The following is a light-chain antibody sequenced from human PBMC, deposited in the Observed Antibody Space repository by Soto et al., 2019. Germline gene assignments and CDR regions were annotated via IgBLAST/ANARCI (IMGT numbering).Light chain of an antibody. CDR3: QQYSSYWT. CDR1: QTINSW. CDR2: DAS. Sequence: DIQMTQSPSTLSASVGDRVTITCRASQTINSWLAWYQQKPGNAPRLLIYDASSLESGVPSRFSGSGPGTESTLTISSLQPDDFATYYCQQYSSYWTFGQGTKVEIK. V-gene: IGKV1-5*01. J-gene: IGKJ1*01.